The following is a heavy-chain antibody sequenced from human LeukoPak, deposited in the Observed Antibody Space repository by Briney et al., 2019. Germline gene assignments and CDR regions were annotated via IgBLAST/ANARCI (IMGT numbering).Heavy chain of an antibody. CDR1: GYTFNNYG. D-gene: IGHD3-9*01. Sequence: EASVRVSCKASGYTFNNYGISWVRQAPGQGLEWMGWVSPYNGDTNYAQKFQGRVTMSTYTSTTTAYMELRSLRFDDTAIYYCAKDWHILTGRNCFDPWGQGTLVTVSS. V-gene: IGHV1-18*01. J-gene: IGHJ5*02. CDR2: VSPYNGDT. CDR3: AKDWHILTGRNCFDP.